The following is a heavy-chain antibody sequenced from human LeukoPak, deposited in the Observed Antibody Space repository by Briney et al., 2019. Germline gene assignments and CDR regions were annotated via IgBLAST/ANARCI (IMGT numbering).Heavy chain of an antibody. CDR2: IYSSGTT. D-gene: IGHD3-22*01. CDR3: ARIHRRADSSGYYYEDWYFDL. V-gene: IGHV4-4*07. Sequence: SETLSLXCIVSGGSISSNYWSWIRPPAGKGLEWIGRIYSSGTTTYIPSLKSRVTMSGDTSKNQLSLRLTSVTAADTAVYYCARIHRRADSSGYYYEDWYFDLWGRGTLVTVSS. CDR1: GGSISSNY. J-gene: IGHJ2*01.